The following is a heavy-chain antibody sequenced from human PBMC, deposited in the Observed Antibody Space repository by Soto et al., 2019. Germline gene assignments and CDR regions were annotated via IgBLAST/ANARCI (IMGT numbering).Heavy chain of an antibody. CDR3: ARDENDFWSGYYSGGYYYGMDV. CDR2: IIPIFGTA. D-gene: IGHD3-3*01. V-gene: IGHV1-69*06. J-gene: IGHJ6*02. CDR1: GGTFSSYA. Sequence: GASVQVSCKASGGTFSSYAISWVRQAPGQGLEWMGGIIPIFGTANYAQKFQGRVTITADKSTSTSYMELSSLRSEDTAVYYCARDENDFWSGYYSGGYYYGMDVWGQGTTVTCSS.